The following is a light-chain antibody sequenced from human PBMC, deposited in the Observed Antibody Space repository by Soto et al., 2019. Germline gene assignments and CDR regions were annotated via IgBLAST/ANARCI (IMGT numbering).Light chain of an antibody. CDR3: QQSYSTPWT. J-gene: IGKJ1*01. Sequence: DIQMTQSPSSLSASVGDRVTITCRASQSIISYLNWYQQKARKAPKLLIYGASSLHSGVPSRFTGRGSGTDFPLTISSLQPEDVATYYCQQSYSTPWTFGPGTKVEIK. V-gene: IGKV1-39*01. CDR1: QSIISY. CDR2: GAS.